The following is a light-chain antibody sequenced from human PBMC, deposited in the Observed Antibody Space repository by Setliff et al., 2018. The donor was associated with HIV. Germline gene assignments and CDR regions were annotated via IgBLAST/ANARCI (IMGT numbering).Light chain of an antibody. CDR2: STN. CDR1: GSNIGSNY. V-gene: IGLV1-47*01. CDR3: ASWDDSLSVVA. Sequence: SPGQRISISCSGGGSNIGSNYVYWYQQLPGTAPKLLIFSTNERPSGVPDRFSGTKSGASAPLAISGLRSEDEADYYCASWDDSLSVVAFGGGTKVTVL. J-gene: IGLJ2*01.